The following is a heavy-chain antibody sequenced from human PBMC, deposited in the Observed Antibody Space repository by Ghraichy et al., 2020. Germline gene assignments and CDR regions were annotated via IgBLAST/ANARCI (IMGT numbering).Heavy chain of an antibody. V-gene: IGHV3-74*01. CDR1: GFTLSSYW. CDR3: ANQLSTKYNYYLDV. Sequence: GGSLRLSCAASGFTLSSYWMHWVRQVPGKGLVWVSRVNGDGSSTDYADSVKGRFTISRDNAKNTLYLQMNGLRAEDSAVYFCANQLSTKYNYYLDVWGKGTTVTVSS. CDR2: VNGDGSST. J-gene: IGHJ6*03. D-gene: IGHD1-14*01.